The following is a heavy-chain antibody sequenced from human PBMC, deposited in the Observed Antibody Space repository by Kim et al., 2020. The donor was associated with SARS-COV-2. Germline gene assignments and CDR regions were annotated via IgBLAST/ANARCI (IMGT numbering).Heavy chain of an antibody. Sequence: LSLTCAASGFTFSSYGMHWVRQAPGKGLEWVAVIWYDGSNKYYADSVKGRFTISRDNSKNTLYLQMNSLRAEDTAVYYCARDGGTWIQLWFYYYGMDVWGQGTTVTVSS. CDR1: GFTFSSYG. J-gene: IGHJ6*02. V-gene: IGHV3-33*01. D-gene: IGHD5-18*01. CDR3: ARDGGTWIQLWFYYYGMDV. CDR2: IWYDGSNK.